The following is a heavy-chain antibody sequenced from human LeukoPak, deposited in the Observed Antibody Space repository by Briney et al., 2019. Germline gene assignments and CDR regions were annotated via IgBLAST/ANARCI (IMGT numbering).Heavy chain of an antibody. Sequence: GGSLRLSCAASGFTFSSYEMNWVRQAPGKGLEWVSCISSSGSTIYYADSVKGRFTISRDNAKNSLYLQMNSLRAEDTAVYYCARVSVTFGGVIALDYWGQGTLVTVSS. J-gene: IGHJ4*02. V-gene: IGHV3-48*03. CDR2: ISSSGSTI. CDR1: GFTFSSYE. CDR3: ARVSVTFGGVIALDY. D-gene: IGHD3-16*02.